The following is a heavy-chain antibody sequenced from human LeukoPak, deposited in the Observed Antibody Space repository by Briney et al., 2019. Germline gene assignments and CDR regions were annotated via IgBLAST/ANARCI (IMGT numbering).Heavy chain of an antibody. D-gene: IGHD2/OR15-2a*01. Sequence: PSETLSLTCAVYGGSFSGYYWSWIRQPPGKGLEWIGEINHSGSTNYNPSLKSRVTISVDTSKNQFSLKLSSVTAADTAVYYCARGQPFQKYYFDYWGQGTLVTVSS. CDR1: GGSFSGYY. J-gene: IGHJ4*02. CDR3: ARGQPFQKYYFDY. CDR2: INHSGST. V-gene: IGHV4-34*01.